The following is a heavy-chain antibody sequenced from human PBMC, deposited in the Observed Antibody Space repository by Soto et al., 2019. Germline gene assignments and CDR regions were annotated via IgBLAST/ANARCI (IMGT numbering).Heavy chain of an antibody. CDR1: GAFITQYY. J-gene: IGHJ4*02. CDR2: VSSTGST. Sequence: SETLSLTWTVSGAFITQYYWNWILQSPGKGLEWIVSVSSTGSTVFNPSLTSRVTVSLDTSKNQFSLTLNSVTAADTAVYYCARGGGSRYHNDEFDFWGQGTLVSVSS. V-gene: IGHV4-59*01. D-gene: IGHD2-2*01. CDR3: ARGGGSRYHNDEFDF.